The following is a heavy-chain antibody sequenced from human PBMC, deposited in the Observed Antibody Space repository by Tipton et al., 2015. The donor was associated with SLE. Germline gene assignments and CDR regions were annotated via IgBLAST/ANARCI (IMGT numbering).Heavy chain of an antibody. D-gene: IGHD3-3*01. CDR3: ARGDTIPSGWFDP. CDR1: GGSISSYY. CDR2: IYYSGST. V-gene: IGHV4-59*01. J-gene: IGHJ5*02. Sequence: TLSLTCTVSGGSISSYYWSWVRQPPGKGLEWIGYIYYSGSTTYNPSLKSRVTISVDTSKNQFSLKLSSVTAADTAVYYCARGDTIPSGWFDPWGQGTLVTVSS.